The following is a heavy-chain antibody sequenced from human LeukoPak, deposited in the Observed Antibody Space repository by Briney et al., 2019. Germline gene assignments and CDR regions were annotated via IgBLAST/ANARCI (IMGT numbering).Heavy chain of an antibody. Sequence: GGSLRLSCAASGFTFSSYAMSWVRQAPGQGLEWVSAISGSGGSTYYADSVKGRFTISRDNSKNTLYLQMNSLRAEDTAVYYCAKVGGSYLVFDYWGQGTLVTVSS. CDR3: AKVGGSYLVFDY. V-gene: IGHV3-23*01. J-gene: IGHJ4*02. CDR2: ISGSGGST. CDR1: GFTFSSYA. D-gene: IGHD1-26*01.